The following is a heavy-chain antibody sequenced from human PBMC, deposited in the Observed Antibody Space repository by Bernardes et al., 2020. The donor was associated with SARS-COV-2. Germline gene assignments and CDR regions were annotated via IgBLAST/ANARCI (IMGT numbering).Heavy chain of an antibody. V-gene: IGHV5-51*01. CDR1: GYSFTTYW. CDR3: ARGRYSGSYFRDFDY. J-gene: IGHJ4*02. Sequence: GGSLKISRKGSGYSFTTYWIGWVRPMPGKGLEWMGIIYPGDSDTRYSPSFQGQVAISADKSISTAYLQWSSLKASDTAMYYCARGRYSGSYFRDFDYWGQGTLVTVSS. D-gene: IGHD1-26*01. CDR2: IYPGDSDT.